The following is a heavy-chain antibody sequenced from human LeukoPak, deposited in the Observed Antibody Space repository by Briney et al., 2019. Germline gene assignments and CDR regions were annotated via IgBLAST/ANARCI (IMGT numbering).Heavy chain of an antibody. J-gene: IGHJ5*02. Sequence: SETLSLTCAVYGGSFSGYYWSWIRQPPGKGLEWIGEINHSGSTNYNPSLKSRVTISVDTSKNQFSLKLRSVTAADTAVYYCAREGYDYIWGTSTPAHWFDPWGQGTLVTVSS. CDR2: INHSGST. CDR1: GGSFSGYY. D-gene: IGHD3-16*01. CDR3: AREGYDYIWGTSTPAHWFDP. V-gene: IGHV4-34*01.